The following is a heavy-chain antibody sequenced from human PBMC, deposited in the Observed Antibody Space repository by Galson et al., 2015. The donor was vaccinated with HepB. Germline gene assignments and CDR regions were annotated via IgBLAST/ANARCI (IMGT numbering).Heavy chain of an antibody. CDR1: GDSVSSNSAA. D-gene: IGHD1-7*01. J-gene: IGHJ3*02. V-gene: IGHV6-1*01. Sequence: CAISGDSVSSNSAAWNWIRQSPSRGLEWLGRTYYRSRWSHNFAASVKSRITINPDTSKNQFSLQLNSVTPEDTAVYYCAREKENDKNYDAFDIWGQGTMVTVSS. CDR2: TYYRSRWSH. CDR3: AREKENDKNYDAFDI.